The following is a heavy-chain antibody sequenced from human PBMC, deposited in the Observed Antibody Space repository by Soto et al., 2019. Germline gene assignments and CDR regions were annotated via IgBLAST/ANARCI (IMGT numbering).Heavy chain of an antibody. J-gene: IGHJ4*02. CDR3: ARDLSSDSTGFRGYDL. CDR2: FIPIFVSA. D-gene: IGHD3-22*01. V-gene: IGHV1-69*01. Sequence: QVHLVQSGAEVKKPGSSVKVSCKASGGTVSSYAITWVRQAPGKGLEWMGVFIPIFVSAHYAQKFQGRVMITADESTSTAYMELSGLRSEDTAIYYCARDLSSDSTGFRGYDLWGQGTLVTVSS. CDR1: GGTVSSYA.